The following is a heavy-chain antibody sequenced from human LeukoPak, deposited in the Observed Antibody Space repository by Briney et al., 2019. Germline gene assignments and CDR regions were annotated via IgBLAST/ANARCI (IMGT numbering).Heavy chain of an antibody. CDR1: GGTFSNYA. Sequence: SVKVSCKASGGTFSNYAISWVRQAPGQGLEWMGGIIPLFGTANYAQRFQGRVTITADESTSTAYMALSSLRSEDTAIYYCARARIPFAVVIPWDYWGLGTLVTVSS. V-gene: IGHV1-69*13. J-gene: IGHJ4*02. D-gene: IGHD3-3*01. CDR2: IIPLFGTA. CDR3: ARARIPFAVVIPWDY.